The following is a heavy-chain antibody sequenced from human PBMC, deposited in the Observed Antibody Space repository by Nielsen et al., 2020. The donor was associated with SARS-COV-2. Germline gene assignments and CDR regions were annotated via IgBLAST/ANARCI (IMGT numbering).Heavy chain of an antibody. V-gene: IGHV3-74*01. Sequence: GGSLRLSCAASGFTFSSYWMHWVRQAPGKGLVWVSRINSDGSSTSYADSVKGRFTISRDNAKNTLYLQMNSLRAEDTALYYCAKWGYSSSWDTPYGMDVWGQGTTVTVSS. CDR3: AKWGYSSSWDTPYGMDV. CDR1: GFTFSSYW. D-gene: IGHD6-13*01. J-gene: IGHJ6*02. CDR2: INSDGSST.